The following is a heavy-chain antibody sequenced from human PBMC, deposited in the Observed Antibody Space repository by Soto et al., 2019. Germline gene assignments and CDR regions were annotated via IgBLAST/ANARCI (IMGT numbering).Heavy chain of an antibody. CDR2: INPSGST. J-gene: IGHJ5*02. D-gene: IGHD2-2*01. V-gene: IGHV1-69*08. Sequence: SVKVSCKASGDTFSTYTITWMRQAPGQGLEWMGIINPSGSTSYAQKFQGRVTITADESTSTAYMELSRLRSEDTAVYYCARVPDRWGQGTLVSVSS. CDR3: ARVPDR. CDR1: GDTFSTYT.